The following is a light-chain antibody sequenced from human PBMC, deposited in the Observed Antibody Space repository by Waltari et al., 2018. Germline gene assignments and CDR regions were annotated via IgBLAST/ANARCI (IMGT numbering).Light chain of an antibody. CDR2: GNG. CDR1: SSTFGAGYA. Sequence: HSVLTPPHSVSRAPGQRVPISCTGSSSTFGAGYAVHWYQQLPGTAPNLLIYGNGHRPSGVPDRFSGSKSGTSASLAITGLQAEDEADYYCQSYDSSLSGSVFGGGTKLTVL. J-gene: IGLJ2*01. CDR3: QSYDSSLSGSV. V-gene: IGLV1-40*01.